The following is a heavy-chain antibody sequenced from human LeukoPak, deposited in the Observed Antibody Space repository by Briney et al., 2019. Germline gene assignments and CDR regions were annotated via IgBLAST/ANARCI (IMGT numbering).Heavy chain of an antibody. CDR3: VRIGHGYSYRGGLDV. J-gene: IGHJ6*02. V-gene: IGHV3-30*04. CDR1: GFSFSGYS. Sequence: GGSLRLSCAASGFSFSGYSMHWVRQAPGKGLEWVAVISHDGSNEYYADSVKRRFTISRDNSKNMLYLQMNSLRAEDTSLYYCVRIGHGYSYRGGLDVWGQGTTVPASS. CDR2: ISHDGSNE. D-gene: IGHD5-18*01.